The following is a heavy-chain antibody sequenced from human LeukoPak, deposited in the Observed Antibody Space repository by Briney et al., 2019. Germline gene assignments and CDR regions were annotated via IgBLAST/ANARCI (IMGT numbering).Heavy chain of an antibody. V-gene: IGHV4-59*01. CDR3: ARLTSNYYDSSGDAFDI. CDR2: IYYSGSA. CDR1: GGSISSYY. Sequence: SETLSLTCTVSGGSISSYYWSWIRQPPGKGLEWIGYIYYSGSASYNPSLKSRVTISVDTSKNQFSLKLSSVTAADTAVYYCARLTSNYYDSSGDAFDIWGQGTMVTVSS. D-gene: IGHD3-22*01. J-gene: IGHJ3*02.